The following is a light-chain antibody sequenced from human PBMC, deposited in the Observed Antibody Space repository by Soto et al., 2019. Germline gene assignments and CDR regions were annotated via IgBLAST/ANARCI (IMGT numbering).Light chain of an antibody. Sequence: QSALTQPASVSGSPGQSITLSCTGTSSDVGNYNLVSWYQQHPGKAPKLMIYEGSKRPSGVSNRFSGSKSGNTASLTISGLQAEDEADYYCCSFAGSNTFVFGTGTKLTVL. CDR1: SSDVGNYNL. V-gene: IGLV2-23*03. J-gene: IGLJ1*01. CDR3: CSFAGSNTFV. CDR2: EGS.